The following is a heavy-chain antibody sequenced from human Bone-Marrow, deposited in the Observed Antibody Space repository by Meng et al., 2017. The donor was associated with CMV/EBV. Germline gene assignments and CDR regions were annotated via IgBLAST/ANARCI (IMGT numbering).Heavy chain of an antibody. Sequence: ASVKVSCKASGYTFTSYDINWVRQATGQGLEWMGWMNPNSGNTGYAQKFQGRVTITRNTSISTAYMELSSLRSEDTAVYYCARVVPAATLIYDYYGMDVWGQGTTVTVSS. CDR2: MNPNSGNT. CDR1: GYTFTSYD. CDR3: ARVVPAATLIYDYYGMDV. J-gene: IGHJ6*02. V-gene: IGHV1-8*03. D-gene: IGHD2-2*01.